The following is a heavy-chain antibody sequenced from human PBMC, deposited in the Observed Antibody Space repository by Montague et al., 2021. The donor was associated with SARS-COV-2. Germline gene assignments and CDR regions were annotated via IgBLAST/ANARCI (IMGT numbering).Heavy chain of an antibody. D-gene: IGHD3-9*01. J-gene: IGHJ6*02. CDR1: GGSISTYY. CDR3: ARLPYDNSYGMDV. V-gene: IGHV4-59*01. Sequence: SETLSLTCTVSGGSISTYYWNWIRLFPGKGLEWIGYVDYNWSTNYNPSLHSRVMISVDRSKTQFPLKLNSVTAADTAIYYCARLPYDNSYGMDVWGQGTTVTVSS. CDR2: VDYNWST.